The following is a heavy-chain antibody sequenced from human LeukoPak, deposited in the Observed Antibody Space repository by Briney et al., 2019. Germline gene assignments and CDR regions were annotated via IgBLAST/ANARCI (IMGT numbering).Heavy chain of an antibody. J-gene: IGHJ4*02. V-gene: IGHV1-46*01. CDR2: INPSGGST. CDR1: GYTFTGYY. Sequence: ASVKVSCKASGYTFTGYYMHWVRQAPGQGLEWMGIINPSGGSTSYAQRFQGRVTMTRDMSTSTVYMELSSLRSEDTAVYYCARANSGSYSPFDYWGQGTLVTVSS. CDR3: ARANSGSYSPFDY. D-gene: IGHD1-26*01.